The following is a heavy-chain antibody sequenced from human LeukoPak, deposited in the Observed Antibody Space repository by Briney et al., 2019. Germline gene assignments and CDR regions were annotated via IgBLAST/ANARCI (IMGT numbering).Heavy chain of an antibody. CDR2: IYPDDSDT. Sequence: GESLKISCKGSGYKFNAYWIAWVRQMPGKGLEWMGIIYPDDSDTRYSPSFQGQGTISADKSVSIAYFQWSSLKASDTAMYYCARPNITSYYDSRGYDAFDVWGQGTMVIVSS. V-gene: IGHV5-51*01. CDR3: ARPNITSYYDSRGYDAFDV. D-gene: IGHD3-22*01. J-gene: IGHJ3*01. CDR1: GYKFNAYW.